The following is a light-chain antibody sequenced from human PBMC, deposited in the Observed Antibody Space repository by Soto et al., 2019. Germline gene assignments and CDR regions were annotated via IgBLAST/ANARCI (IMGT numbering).Light chain of an antibody. Sequence: QSALTQPPSASGSPGQSVTISCTGTSNDVGGYNYVTWYQQHTGQAPKFIISEGSKRPSGVSDPLSGSKSGNTASLTVSGLQAEYEADAYCSSHAGSNNAFVFGTGTKLTVL. CDR3: SSHAGSNNAFV. CDR2: EGS. CDR1: SNDVGGYNY. V-gene: IGLV2-8*01. J-gene: IGLJ1*01.